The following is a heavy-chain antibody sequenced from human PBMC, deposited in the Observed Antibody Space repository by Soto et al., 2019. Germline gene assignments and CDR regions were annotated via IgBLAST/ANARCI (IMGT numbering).Heavy chain of an antibody. V-gene: IGHV3-23*01. CDR2: ISGSGGNT. CDR1: GFTFSSYG. J-gene: IGHJ4*02. Sequence: EVQLLESGGGSVQPGGSLRLCCAASGFTFSSYGMSWVRQFPGKGLEWVSGISGSGGNTYYADSVKGRFTVSRDNSKNTLYLQMNSLRAEDTAVYYCASMFFGDYGYWGQGTLVTVSS. CDR3: ASMFFGDYGY. D-gene: IGHD4-17*01.